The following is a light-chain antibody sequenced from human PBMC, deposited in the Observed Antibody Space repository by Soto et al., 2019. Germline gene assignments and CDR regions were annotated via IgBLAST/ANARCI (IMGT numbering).Light chain of an antibody. CDR2: GAS. Sequence: EIVLTQSPATRSLSPLEIATLSCMASQSVSSSYLAWYQQKPGQAPRLLIYGASTRATGIPARFSGSGSGTEFTLTISSLQSEDFAVYYCQQYNNWPLLTFGGGTKV. J-gene: IGKJ4*01. V-gene: IGKV3-15*01. CDR3: QQYNNWPLLT. CDR1: QSVSSSY.